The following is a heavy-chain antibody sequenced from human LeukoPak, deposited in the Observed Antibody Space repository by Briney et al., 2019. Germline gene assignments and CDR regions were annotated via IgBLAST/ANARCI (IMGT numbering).Heavy chain of an antibody. CDR2: IYYSGST. Sequence: PSETLSLTCTVSGGSISSYYWRWIRQPPGKGLEWIGYIYYSGSTNYNPSLKSRVTISVDTSKNQFSLKLSSVTAADTAVYYCARDFLIRSAVTTLVEHWFDPWGQGTLVTVSS. CDR1: GGSISSYY. V-gene: IGHV4-59*01. D-gene: IGHD4-17*01. J-gene: IGHJ5*02. CDR3: ARDFLIRSAVTTLVEHWFDP.